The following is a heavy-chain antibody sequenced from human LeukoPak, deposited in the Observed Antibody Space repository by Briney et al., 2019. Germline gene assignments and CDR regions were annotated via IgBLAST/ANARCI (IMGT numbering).Heavy chain of an antibody. CDR2: INHSGST. J-gene: IGHJ5*02. V-gene: IGHV4-39*07. CDR3: AMYYYGSGTQRHWFDP. CDR1: GGSISRSNYY. D-gene: IGHD3-10*01. Sequence: SETLSLTCTVSGGSISRSNYYWGWIRQPPGKGLEWIGEINHSGSTNYNPSLKSRVTISVDTYNSQFSLKLSSVTAADTAVYYCAMYYYGSGTQRHWFDPWGQGTLVTVSS.